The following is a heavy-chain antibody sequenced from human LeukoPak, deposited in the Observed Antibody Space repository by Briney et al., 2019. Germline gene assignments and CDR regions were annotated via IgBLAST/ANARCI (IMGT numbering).Heavy chain of an antibody. Sequence: ASVKVSCKASGYTFTGYYMHWVRQAPGQGLEWMGWISAYNGNTNYAQKLQGRVTMTTDTSTSTAYMELRSLRSDDTAVYYCARGAYYGSGSGDYYYYGMDVWGQGTTVTVSS. CDR3: ARGAYYGSGSGDYYYYGMDV. CDR2: ISAYNGNT. CDR1: GYTFTGYY. J-gene: IGHJ6*02. D-gene: IGHD3-10*01. V-gene: IGHV1-18*04.